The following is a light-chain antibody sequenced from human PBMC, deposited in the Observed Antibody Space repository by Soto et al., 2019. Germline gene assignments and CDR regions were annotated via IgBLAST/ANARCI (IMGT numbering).Light chain of an antibody. Sequence: DLVMTQSPLSLPVTPGEPASISCRSSQSLLRSDGYYYLDWYLQKPGQSPQLLVYLASTRASGAADRFRGTGSGTDFTPNISRGAAEDGGIFYSMQALQTPFTFGQVTKLETK. CDR2: LAS. CDR3: MQALQTPFT. J-gene: IGKJ2*01. CDR1: QSLLRSDGYYY. V-gene: IGKV2-28*01.